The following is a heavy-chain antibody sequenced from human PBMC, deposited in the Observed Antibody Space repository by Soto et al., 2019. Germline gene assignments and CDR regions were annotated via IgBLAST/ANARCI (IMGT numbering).Heavy chain of an antibody. J-gene: IGHJ4*02. CDR1: GYTFTSYG. D-gene: IGHD3-9*01. V-gene: IGHV1-18*01. CDR3: ARAPSILTGYYMYNYYFDY. CDR2: ISAYNGNT. Sequence: ASVKVSCKASGYTFTSYGISWVRQAPGQGLEWMGWISAYNGNTNYAQKLQGRVTMTTDTSTSTAYMELRSLRSDDTAVYYCARAPSILTGYYMYNYYFDYWGQGTLVTVSS.